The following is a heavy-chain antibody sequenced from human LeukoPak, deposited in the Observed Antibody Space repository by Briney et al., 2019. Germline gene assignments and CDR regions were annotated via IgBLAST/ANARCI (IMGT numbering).Heavy chain of an antibody. CDR2: FVPEDGEI. V-gene: IGHV1-24*01. Sequence: ASVKVSCMVSGYTLTDLSIHWVRQAPGKGLEWMGGFVPEDGEIIYARKFQGRVTMTEDTSTDTAYMELSSLRSEDTAVYYCTTVDCSGGSCSVGYFDYWGQGTLVTVSS. CDR3: TTVDCSGGSCSVGYFDY. J-gene: IGHJ4*02. CDR1: GYTLTDLS. D-gene: IGHD2-15*01.